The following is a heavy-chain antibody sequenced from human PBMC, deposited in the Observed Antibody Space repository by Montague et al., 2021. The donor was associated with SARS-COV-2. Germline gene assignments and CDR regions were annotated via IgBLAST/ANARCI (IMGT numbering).Heavy chain of an antibody. D-gene: IGHD3-22*01. CDR3: RVGNYCDSISDY. J-gene: IGHJ4*02. CDR2: ISGSGGST. V-gene: IGHV3-23*01. Sequence: SLRLSCAASGFTFSSYAMSWVRQAPGKGLEWVSAISGSGGSTYYADSVKGRFTIPRDNTKNTLYLQMNSLRAEDTAVYYCRVGNYCDSISDYWGQGTLVTVSS. CDR1: GFTFSSYA.